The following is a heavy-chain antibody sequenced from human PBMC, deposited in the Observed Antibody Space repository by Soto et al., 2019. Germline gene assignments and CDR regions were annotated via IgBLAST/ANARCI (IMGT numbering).Heavy chain of an antibody. CDR2: INHSGST. D-gene: IGHD3-3*01. Sequence: SETLSLTCAVYGGSFSGYYWSWIRQPPGKGLEWIGEINHSGSTNYNPSLKSRVTTSVDTSKNQFSLKLSSVTAADTAVYYCARLRFLEWLGHYYYYYGMDVWGQGTTVTVSS. CDR3: ARLRFLEWLGHYYYYYGMDV. J-gene: IGHJ6*02. V-gene: IGHV4-34*01. CDR1: GGSFSGYY.